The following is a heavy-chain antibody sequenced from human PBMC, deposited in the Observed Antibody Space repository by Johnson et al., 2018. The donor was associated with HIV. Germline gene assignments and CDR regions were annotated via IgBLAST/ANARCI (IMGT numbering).Heavy chain of an antibody. J-gene: IGHJ3*02. CDR3: AKGPQGIATPDAFDI. CDR2: IYSSATT. D-gene: IGHD2-21*01. V-gene: IGHV3-NL1*01. Sequence: QVPLVDSRVSVFRPGSSLRLSCSACQFPFCRFAMHWVRQAPGKGLDWVSLIYSSATTDYADSVQGRFTISRDNSKNTLYLQMNSLRAEDTAVYYCAKGPQGIATPDAFDIWGQGTMVTVSS. CDR1: QFPFCRFA.